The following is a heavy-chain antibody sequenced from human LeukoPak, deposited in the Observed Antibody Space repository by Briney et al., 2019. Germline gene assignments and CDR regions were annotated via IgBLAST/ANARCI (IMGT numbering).Heavy chain of an antibody. CDR3: AKAAPSPLFSGAYEG. CDR1: GFTFSSYA. V-gene: IGHV3-23*01. Sequence: GGSLRLSCAASGFTFSSYAMGWVRQAPGKGLEWVSAISGNGGSTYHADSVKGRFTVSGDNSKNTLYLQMNSLRAEDTALYYCAKAAPSPLFSGAYEGWGQGTLVTVSS. J-gene: IGHJ4*02. CDR2: ISGNGGST. D-gene: IGHD2-15*01.